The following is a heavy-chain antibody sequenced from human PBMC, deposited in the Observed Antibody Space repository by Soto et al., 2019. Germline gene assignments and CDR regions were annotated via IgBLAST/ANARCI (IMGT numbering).Heavy chain of an antibody. CDR1: GGTFSSYA. V-gene: IGHV1-69*06. Sequence: QVQLVQSGAEVKKPGSSVKVSCKASGGTFSSYAISWVRQAPGQGLEWMGGIIPIFGTANYAQKFQGRVTMTADKSTSTDYMELSSMRSEDTAVYYCAIDELESGSFRGGDYYYGMDVWGQGTTVTVSS. CDR2: IIPIFGTA. D-gene: IGHD1-26*01. CDR3: AIDELESGSFRGGDYYYGMDV. J-gene: IGHJ6*02.